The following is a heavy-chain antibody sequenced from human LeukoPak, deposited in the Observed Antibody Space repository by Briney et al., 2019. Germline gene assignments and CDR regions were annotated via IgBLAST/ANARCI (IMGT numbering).Heavy chain of an antibody. J-gene: IGHJ4*02. Sequence: GGSLRLSCAVSGFGVYTFAMSWVRQAPGKGLEWLSSITKYDGRVYYADSVRGRFTISRDSSQNELYLQMNSLRADDSAIYYCAKDHSADGWPTFEYWGRGTLVTVSS. D-gene: IGHD5-24*01. CDR3: AKDHSADGWPTFEY. CDR2: ITKYDGRV. V-gene: IGHV3-23*01. CDR1: GFGVYTFA.